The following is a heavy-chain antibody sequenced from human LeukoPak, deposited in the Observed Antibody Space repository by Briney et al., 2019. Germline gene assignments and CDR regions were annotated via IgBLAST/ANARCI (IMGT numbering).Heavy chain of an antibody. CDR3: ARDASASWDYFDY. J-gene: IGHJ4*02. CDR1: GFTFSSYS. CDR2: ISSSSSYI. D-gene: IGHD6-25*01. V-gene: IGHV3-21*01. Sequence: GGSLRLSCAASGFTFSSYSMNWVRQAPGKGLEWVSSISSSSSYIYYADSVKGRFTISRDNAKNSLYLQMNSLRAEDTAVYCCARDASASWDYFDYWGQGTLVTVSS.